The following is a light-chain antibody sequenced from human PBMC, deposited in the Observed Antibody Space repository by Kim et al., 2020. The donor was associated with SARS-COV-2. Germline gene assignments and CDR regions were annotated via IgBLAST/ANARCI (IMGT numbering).Light chain of an antibody. V-gene: IGKV2-28*01. J-gene: IGKJ2*01. CDR2: LVS. CDR1: QSLLYSNGDNY. Sequence: GGPASISYRSSQSLLYSNGDNYLSWYLQKPGQSPQLLIYLVSNRASGVPDRFSGSGSGTDFTLKISRVEAEDVGVYFCMQTLQTPTFGQGTKLEI. CDR3: MQTLQTPT.